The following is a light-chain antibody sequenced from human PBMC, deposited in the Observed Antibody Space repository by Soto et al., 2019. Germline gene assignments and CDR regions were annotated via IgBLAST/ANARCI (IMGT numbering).Light chain of an antibody. CDR1: QGVGGW. CDR2: ATS. CDR3: QQTHSLPLS. Sequence: IQMTQSPSSVSASVGDRATMTCRASQGVGGWLAWYQQKPGKVPKXLIYATSSLHSGVPSRFSGSGSGTDFTLSISSLQPEDFATYYCQQTHSLPLSLGPGTKVDIK. J-gene: IGKJ3*01. V-gene: IGKV1-12*01.